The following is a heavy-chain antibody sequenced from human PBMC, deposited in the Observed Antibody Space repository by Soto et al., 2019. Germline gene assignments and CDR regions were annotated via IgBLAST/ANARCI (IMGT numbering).Heavy chain of an antibody. CDR2: VYSSGGT. CDR1: GGSMRSYY. V-gene: IGHV4-4*07. CDR3: AIGQRFSDWFDP. J-gene: IGHJ5*02. D-gene: IGHD3-3*01. Sequence: QVHLQQSGPGLVNPSETLSLTCTVSGGSMRSYYWTWIRQPAGKGLEWIGRVYSSGGTHYNPSLKSRDTISLDTSKNQFSLRLLSVTDADTAVYYCAIGQRFSDWFDPWCQGTLVTVSS.